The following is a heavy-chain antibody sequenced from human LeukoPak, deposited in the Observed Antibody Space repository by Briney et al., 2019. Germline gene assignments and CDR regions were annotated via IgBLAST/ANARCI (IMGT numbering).Heavy chain of an antibody. V-gene: IGHV1-2*02. Sequence: ASVKVSFKASGYTFTGYYLHWVRQAPGQGLEWMGWINPNSGGTDFAQKFRGRVTMTRDTSISTAYMELSRLRSDDAAVYYCARGTKVTVFKMDYWGQGTLVTVSS. CDR1: GYTFTGYY. J-gene: IGHJ4*02. D-gene: IGHD3-9*01. CDR3: ARGTKVTVFKMDY. CDR2: INPNSGGT.